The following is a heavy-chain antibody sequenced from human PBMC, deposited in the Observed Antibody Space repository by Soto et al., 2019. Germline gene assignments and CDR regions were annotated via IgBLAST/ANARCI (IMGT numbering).Heavy chain of an antibody. D-gene: IGHD3-3*01. CDR1: GGSISSGGYY. J-gene: IGHJ4*02. CDR3: ASYVNYDFWSGYRGPNYFDY. Sequence: SETLSLTCTFSGGSISSGGYYWSWIRQHPGKGLEWIGYIYYSGSTYYNPSLKSRVTISVDTSKNQFSLKLSSVTAADTTVYYRASYVNYDFWSGYRGPNYFDYWGQGTLVTVSS. CDR2: IYYSGST. V-gene: IGHV4-31*03.